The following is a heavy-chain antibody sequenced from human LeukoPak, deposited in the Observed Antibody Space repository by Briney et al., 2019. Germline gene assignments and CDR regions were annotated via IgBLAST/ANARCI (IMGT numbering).Heavy chain of an antibody. CDR2: INPHTGGT. J-gene: IGHJ4*02. V-gene: IGHV1-2*06. CDR1: GYTFTGYY. CDR3: AREQSITVAGTDY. Sequence: ASVKVSCKASGYTFTGYYIHWVRQAPGQGLEWMGRINPHTGGTSYTQKFQGRVTMTMDTSISTAYMELSGLRSDDTAVYYCAREQSITVAGTDYWGQGTLVTVSS. D-gene: IGHD6-19*01.